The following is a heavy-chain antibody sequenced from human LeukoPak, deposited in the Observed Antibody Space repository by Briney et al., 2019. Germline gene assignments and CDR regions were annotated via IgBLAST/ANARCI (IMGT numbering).Heavy chain of an antibody. CDR2: INTYNGDT. CDR1: GYTLTELS. V-gene: IGHV1-18*01. D-gene: IGHD3-9*01. J-gene: IGHJ4*02. Sequence: ASVKVSCKVSGYTLTELSMHWVRQAPGQGLEWMGWINTYNGDTDYAQKLQGRVTMTADTSTSTAYMEMRSLRSDDTAVYYCARDPGQYYDILTGYYTPYYFDYWGQGTLVTVSS. CDR3: ARDPGQYYDILTGYYTPYYFDY.